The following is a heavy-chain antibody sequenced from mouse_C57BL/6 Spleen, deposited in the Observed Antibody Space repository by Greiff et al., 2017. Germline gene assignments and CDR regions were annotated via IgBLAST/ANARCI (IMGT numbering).Heavy chain of an antibody. CDR2: IDPSDSYT. Sequence: QVQLQQPGAELVMPGASVKLSCKASGYTFTSYWMHWVKQRPGQGLEWIGEIDPSDSYTNYNQTFKGKSTLTVDKSSSTAYMQLSSLTSEDSAVYDCARLGEYDGAWFAYWGQGTLVTVSA. J-gene: IGHJ3*01. D-gene: IGHD2-4*01. V-gene: IGHV1-69*01. CDR1: GYTFTSYW. CDR3: ARLGEYDGAWFAY.